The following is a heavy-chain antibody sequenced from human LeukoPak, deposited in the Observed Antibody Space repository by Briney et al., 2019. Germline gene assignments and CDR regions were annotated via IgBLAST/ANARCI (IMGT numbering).Heavy chain of an antibody. CDR3: ARTAIDSGSSLSLDYYYYYMDV. CDR2: INPNSGGT. J-gene: IGHJ6*03. D-gene: IGHD1-26*01. CDR1: GYTFIGYY. V-gene: IGHV1-2*04. Sequence: ASVKVSCKASGYTFIGYYMHWVRQAPGQGLEWMGWINPNSGGTNYAQKFQGWVTMTRDTSISTAYMELSSLRSEDTAVYYCARTAIDSGSSLSLDYYYYYMDVWGKGTTVTVSS.